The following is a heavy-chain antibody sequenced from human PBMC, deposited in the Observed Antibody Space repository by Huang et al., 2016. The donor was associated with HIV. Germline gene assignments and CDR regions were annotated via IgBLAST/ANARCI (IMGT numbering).Heavy chain of an antibody. CDR3: ARLPGSITMIRGVITDPY. CDR1: GGSIRSDHYY. Sequence: QLQLQESGPGLVKPSETLSLTCTVSGGSIRSDHYYWGWIRQPPGKGLEWIGSIYYSGSTYYNPAPKRRVTITGDTSKNHFALRMRSGTAADTAVYYCARLPGSITMIRGVITDPYWGQGTLVTVSS. D-gene: IGHD3-10*01. CDR2: IYYSGST. J-gene: IGHJ4*02. V-gene: IGHV4-39*02.